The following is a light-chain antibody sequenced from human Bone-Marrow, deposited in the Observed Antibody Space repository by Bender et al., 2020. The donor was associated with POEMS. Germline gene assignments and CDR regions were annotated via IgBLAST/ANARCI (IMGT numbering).Light chain of an antibody. CDR2: EVN. Sequence: QSALTQPPSASGSPGQSVTISCTGTSSDVGAYDYVSWYQQYPGKAPKLMIFEVNKRPSGVPDRFSGSKSGYTASLTVSGLQAEDEADYYCSSFAGNSNLVFGGGTKVTVL. V-gene: IGLV2-8*01. CDR3: SSFAGNSNLV. CDR1: SSDVGAYDY. J-gene: IGLJ2*01.